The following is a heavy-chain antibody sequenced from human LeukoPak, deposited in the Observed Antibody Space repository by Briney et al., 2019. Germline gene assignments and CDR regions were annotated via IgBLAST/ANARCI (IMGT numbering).Heavy chain of an antibody. CDR1: GYTFTGYY. CDR2: INPNSGGT. J-gene: IGHJ4*02. Sequence: GAPVKVSCKASGYTFTGYYMHWVRQAPGQGLEWMGWINPNSGGTNYAQKFQGRVTMTRDTSISTAYMELSRLRSDDTAVYYCARDPGGGRYCGGDCYLIHWGQGTLVTVSS. V-gene: IGHV1-2*02. D-gene: IGHD2-21*02. CDR3: ARDPGGGRYCGGDCYLIH.